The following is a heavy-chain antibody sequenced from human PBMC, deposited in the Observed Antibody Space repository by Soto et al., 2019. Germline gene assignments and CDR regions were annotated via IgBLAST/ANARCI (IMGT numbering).Heavy chain of an antibody. Sequence: PGGSLRLSCADSGSTFSNAWMNWVRQAPGKGLEWVGRIKSKTDGGTTDYAAPVKGRFTISRDDSKNTLYLQMNSLKTEDTAVYYCTTGPIVLMVYAIRDEYYFDYWGQGTLVTVSS. CDR3: TTGPIVLMVYAIRDEYYFDY. D-gene: IGHD2-8*01. CDR1: GSTFSNAW. J-gene: IGHJ4*02. V-gene: IGHV3-15*07. CDR2: IKSKTDGGTT.